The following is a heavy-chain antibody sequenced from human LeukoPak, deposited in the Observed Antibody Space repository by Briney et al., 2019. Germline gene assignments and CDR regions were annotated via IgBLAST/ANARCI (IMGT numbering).Heavy chain of an antibody. V-gene: IGHV4-34*01. J-gene: IGHJ3*02. Sequence: SETLSLTCAVYGGSFSGYYWSWIRQPPGKGLEWIGEINHSGSTNYNPSLKSRVTISVDTFKNQFSLKLSSVTAADTAVYYCARALDAFDIWGQGTMVTVSS. CDR3: ARALDAFDI. CDR1: GGSFSGYY. CDR2: INHSGST.